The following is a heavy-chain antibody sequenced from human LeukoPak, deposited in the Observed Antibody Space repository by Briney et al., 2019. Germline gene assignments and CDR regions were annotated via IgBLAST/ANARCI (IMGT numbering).Heavy chain of an antibody. CDR3: AREKLNPVTTLIGDAFDI. Sequence: PSETLSLTCTVSGGSISSYYWSWIWQPPGKGLEWIGYIYYSGSTNYNPSLKSRVTISVDTSKNQFSLKLSSVTAADTAVYYCAREKLNPVTTLIGDAFDIWGQGTMVTVSS. V-gene: IGHV4-59*01. J-gene: IGHJ3*02. CDR2: IYYSGST. D-gene: IGHD4-17*01. CDR1: GGSISSYY.